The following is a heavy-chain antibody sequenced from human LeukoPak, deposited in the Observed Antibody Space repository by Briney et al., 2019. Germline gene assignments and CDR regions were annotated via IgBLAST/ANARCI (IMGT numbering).Heavy chain of an antibody. Sequence: SETLSLTCTVSGGSISSYYWSWIRQPPGKGLEWIGYIYYSGSTNYNPSLKSRVTISVDTSKNQFSLKLSSVTAADTAVYYCARGYCSGGSCYVWWFDPWGQGTLVTVSS. J-gene: IGHJ5*02. CDR1: GGSISSYY. CDR3: ARGYCSGGSCYVWWFDP. D-gene: IGHD2-15*01. V-gene: IGHV4-59*01. CDR2: IYYSGST.